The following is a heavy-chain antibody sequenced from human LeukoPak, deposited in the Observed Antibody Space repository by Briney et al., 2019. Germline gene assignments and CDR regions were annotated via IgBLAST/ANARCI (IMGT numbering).Heavy chain of an antibody. Sequence: GGSLRLSCAASGFTVSSNYMSWVRQAPGKGLEWVSVIYSGGSTYYADSVKGRFTISRDNSKNTLYLQMNSLRAEDTAVYYCATTGRFSESIIYYYYYMDVWGKGTTVTVSS. J-gene: IGHJ6*03. D-gene: IGHD3-3*01. CDR2: IYSGGST. CDR3: ATTGRFSESIIYYYYYMDV. CDR1: GFTVSSNY. V-gene: IGHV3-53*01.